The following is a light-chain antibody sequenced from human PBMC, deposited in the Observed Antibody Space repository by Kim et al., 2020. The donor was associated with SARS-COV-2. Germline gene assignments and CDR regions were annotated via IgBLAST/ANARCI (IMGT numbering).Light chain of an antibody. Sequence: EIVMTQSPATLSVSPGERATLSCRASQSVSSNLAWYQQKPGQAPRFLIYGASTRATGIPARFSGSGSGTEFTLTISSLQSEDFAVYYCQQYNNWWTFGQGTKVDIK. CDR1: QSVSSN. CDR3: QQYNNWWT. V-gene: IGKV3-15*01. J-gene: IGKJ1*01. CDR2: GAS.